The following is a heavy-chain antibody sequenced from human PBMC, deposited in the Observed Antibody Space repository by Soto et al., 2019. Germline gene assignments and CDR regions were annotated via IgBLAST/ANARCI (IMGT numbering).Heavy chain of an antibody. J-gene: IGHJ6*02. Sequence: PGGSLRLSCAASGFTFSSYGMHWVRQAPGKGLEWVGVITYDGSNKFYADSVKGRFTISRENSKNTLYLQMNSLRAEDTAVYYCARDKAYGLDVWGQGTTVTV. V-gene: IGHV3-30*03. CDR1: GFTFSSYG. CDR3: ARDKAYGLDV. CDR2: ITYDGSNK.